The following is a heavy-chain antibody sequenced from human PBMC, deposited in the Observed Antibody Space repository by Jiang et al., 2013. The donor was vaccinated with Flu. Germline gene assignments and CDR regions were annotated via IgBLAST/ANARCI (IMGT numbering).Heavy chain of an antibody. CDR1: GFSLSTSGVG. Sequence: KPTQTLTLTCTFSGFSLSTSGVGVGWIRQPPGKALEWLALIYWDDDKRYGPSLKSRLTITKDTSKNQVVLSMTNMDPVDTATYYCAHLTYYSASGRFDYWGQGTLVTVSS. J-gene: IGHJ4*02. CDR3: AHLTYYSASGRFDY. V-gene: IGHV2-5*05. CDR2: IYWDDDK. D-gene: IGHD3-10*01.